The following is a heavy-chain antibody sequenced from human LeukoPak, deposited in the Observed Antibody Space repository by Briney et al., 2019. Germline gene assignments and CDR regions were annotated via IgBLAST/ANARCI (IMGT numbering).Heavy chain of an antibody. CDR2: ISGSGGSK. CDR1: GFTFSSYA. J-gene: IGHJ5*02. CDR3: AKDRYGGNRRFDP. Sequence: GGSLRLSCAASGFTFSSYAMSWVRQDPGKGLEWGRAISGSGGSKYYADSVTGRFTISRDNSKNTLNLQMNSLRAEDTAVYYCAKDRYGGNRRFDPWGQGTLVTVSS. D-gene: IGHD4-23*01. V-gene: IGHV3-23*01.